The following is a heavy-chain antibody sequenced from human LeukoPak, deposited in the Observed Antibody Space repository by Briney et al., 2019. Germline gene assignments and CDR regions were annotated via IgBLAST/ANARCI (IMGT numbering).Heavy chain of an antibody. CDR3: ARDSGYGYNTFPTADY. J-gene: IGHJ4*02. CDR1: GFTFSSYG. D-gene: IGHD5-24*01. CDR2: ISYDGSNK. V-gene: IGHV3-30*03. Sequence: GGSLRLSCAASGFTFSSYGMHWVRQAPGKGLEWVAVISYDGSNKYYADSVKGRFTISRDNSENTLYLQMSSLRAEDTALYYCARDSGYGYNTFPTADYWGQGILVTVSS.